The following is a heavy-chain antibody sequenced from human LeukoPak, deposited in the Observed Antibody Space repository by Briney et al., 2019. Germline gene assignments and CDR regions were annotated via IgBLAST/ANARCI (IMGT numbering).Heavy chain of an antibody. CDR3: ARVISGWFPYDY. V-gene: IGHV3-33*08. CDR1: GFTFNNYA. J-gene: IGHJ4*02. D-gene: IGHD6-19*01. Sequence: GGSLRLSCVASGFTFNNYAMHWVRQAPGKGLEWVAGIWYDGSNKFYADSLKGRFTISRDNSKNTLFLQMNSLRAEDTAVYYCARVISGWFPYDYWGQGTLVTVSS. CDR2: IWYDGSNK.